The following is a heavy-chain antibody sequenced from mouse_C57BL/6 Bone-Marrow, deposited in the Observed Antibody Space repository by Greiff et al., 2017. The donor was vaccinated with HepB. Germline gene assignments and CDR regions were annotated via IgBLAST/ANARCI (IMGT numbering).Heavy chain of an antibody. J-gene: IGHJ4*01. CDR2: INPNNGGT. V-gene: IGHV1-26*01. D-gene: IGHD1-1*01. Sequence: EVQLQQSGPELVKPGASVKISCKASGYTFTDYYMNWVKQSHGKSLEWIGDINPNNGGTSYNQKFKGKATLTVDKSSSTAYMELRSLTSEDSAVYYCARVNNGSSPQDYAMDYWGQGTSVTVSS. CDR1: GYTFTDYY. CDR3: ARVNNGSSPQDYAMDY.